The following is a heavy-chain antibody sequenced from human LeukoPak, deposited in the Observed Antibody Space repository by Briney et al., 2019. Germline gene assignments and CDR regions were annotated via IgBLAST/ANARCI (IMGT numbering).Heavy chain of an antibody. CDR2: IYNSGST. D-gene: IGHD6-13*01. CDR1: DGSISSSTYY. V-gene: IGHV4-39*01. CDR3: ARQAYISNLGWFDP. Sequence: SETLSLTCSVSDGSISSSTYYGGWIRQPPGKGLEWIGNIYNSGSTYYNPSLKSRVTISVDTSKNQFSLKLSSVTAADTAVYYCARQAYISNLGWFDPWGQGTLVTVSS. J-gene: IGHJ5*02.